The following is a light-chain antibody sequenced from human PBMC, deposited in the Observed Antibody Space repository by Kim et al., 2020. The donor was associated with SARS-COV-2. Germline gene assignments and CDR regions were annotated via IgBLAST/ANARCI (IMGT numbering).Light chain of an antibody. CDR1: QSVSSY. CDR3: QERSNWPRST. V-gene: IGKV3-11*01. J-gene: IGKJ4*01. CDR2: DAS. Sequence: SPGDSATLSCRASQSVSSYLACYQQRPGQAPRLLIYDASTRATGIPPRFRGSRSGTDFTLTISSLEPEDFAVYYCQERSNWPRSTFGGGTKVDIK.